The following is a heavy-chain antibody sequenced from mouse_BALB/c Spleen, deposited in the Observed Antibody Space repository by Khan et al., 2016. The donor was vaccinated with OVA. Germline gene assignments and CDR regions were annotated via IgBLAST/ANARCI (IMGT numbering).Heavy chain of an antibody. D-gene: IGHD2-3*01. CDR2: ISYSGST. V-gene: IGHV3-2*02. Sequence: VQLKQSGPGLVKPSQSLSLTCTVTGYSITSGYGWYWIRQFPGNKLEWMGYISYSGSTNYNPSLKSRISITRDTSKNQFLLQLNSVTTEETATYYCARTDMIKYWGQGTTVTGSS. CDR1: GYSITSGYG. CDR3: ARTDMIKY. J-gene: IGHJ2*01.